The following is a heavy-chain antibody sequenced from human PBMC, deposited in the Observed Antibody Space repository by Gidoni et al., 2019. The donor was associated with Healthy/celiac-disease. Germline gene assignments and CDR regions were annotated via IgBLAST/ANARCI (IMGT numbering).Heavy chain of an antibody. J-gene: IGHJ3*02. CDR2: LYYSGST. CDR3: ARGEVYYDSSGYYPDAFDI. V-gene: IGHV4-31*03. Sequence: QVQLQESGPGLVKPSQTLSLTCTVSGGSISSGGYSWSVIRQHPGKGLEWIGYLYYSGSTYDHPSLKSRVTISVDTAKNQFSLKLSSVTAADTAVYYCARGEVYYDSSGYYPDAFDIWCQGTMVTVSS. CDR1: GGSISSGGYS. D-gene: IGHD3-22*01.